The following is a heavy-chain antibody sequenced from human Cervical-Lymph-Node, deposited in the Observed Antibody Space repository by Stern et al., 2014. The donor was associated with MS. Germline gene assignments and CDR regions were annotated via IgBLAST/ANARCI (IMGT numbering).Heavy chain of an antibody. J-gene: IGHJ4*02. CDR1: GYTFTNYA. CDR3: ARSMSWYKDY. D-gene: IGHD1-14*01. CDR2: INTNTGNP. Sequence: VQLLESGSELKKPGASVKVSCKASGYTFTNYAINWVRQAPGQGLEWMGWINTNTGNPTYVQGFTGRFVFSLDTSVSTAYLQISSLKAEDSAVYYCARSMSWYKDYWGQGTLVTVSS. V-gene: IGHV7-4-1*02.